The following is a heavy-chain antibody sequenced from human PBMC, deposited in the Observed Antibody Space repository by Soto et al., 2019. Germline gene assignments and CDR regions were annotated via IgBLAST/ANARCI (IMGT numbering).Heavy chain of an antibody. V-gene: IGHV3-48*01. D-gene: IGHD3-9*01. CDR1: GFTFSSYS. CDR2: ISSSSSTI. J-gene: IGHJ6*04. CDR3: ARERLRYFLSAPDV. Sequence: GGSLRLSCAASGFTFSSYSMNWVRQAPGKGLEWVSYISSSSSTIYYADSVKGRFTISRDNAKNSLYLQMNSLRAEDTAVYYCARERLRYFLSAPDVWGKGTTVTVSS.